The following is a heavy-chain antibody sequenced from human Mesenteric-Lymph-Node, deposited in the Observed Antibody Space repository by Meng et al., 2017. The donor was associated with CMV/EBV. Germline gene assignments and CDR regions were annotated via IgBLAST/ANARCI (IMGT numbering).Heavy chain of an antibody. D-gene: IGHD3-10*01. V-gene: IGHV3-7*01. CDR1: GFTFSTYW. J-gene: IGHJ6*02. CDR2: IKQDGSAK. Sequence: GGSLRLSCAASGFTFSTYWMSWVRQAPGKGLEWVANIKQDGSAKYYVDSVKGRFTISRDNAKNTLFLQMDNLRVEDTAVYYCARDPILWFGEFYYGMDVWGQGTTVTVSS. CDR3: ARDPILWFGEFYYGMDV.